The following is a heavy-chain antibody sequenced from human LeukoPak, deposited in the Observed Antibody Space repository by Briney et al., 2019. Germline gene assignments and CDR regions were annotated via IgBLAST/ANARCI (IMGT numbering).Heavy chain of an antibody. CDR3: ATGGDILTGYYSDAFDI. CDR1: GGSFSGYY. Sequence: PSETLSLTCAVYGGSFSGYYWSWIRQPPGKGLEWIGEINHSGSTNYNPSLKSRATISVDTSKNQCSLKLSSVTAADTAVYYCATGGDILTGYYSDAFDIWGQGTMVTVSS. J-gene: IGHJ3*02. D-gene: IGHD3-9*01. CDR2: INHSGST. V-gene: IGHV4-34*01.